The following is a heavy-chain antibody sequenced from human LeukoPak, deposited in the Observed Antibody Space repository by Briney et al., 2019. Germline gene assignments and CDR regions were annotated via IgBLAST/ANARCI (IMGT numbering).Heavy chain of an antibody. Sequence: SETLALTCTVSGGSISSYYWSWIRQPPGKGLQWIGYIHYSGSTNYNPSLKSRLTISVDTSKNQFSLNLSSVAAADTAVYYCARVDSINWYDSRGYFDYWGQGTLVTVSS. J-gene: IGHJ4*02. CDR2: IHYSGST. D-gene: IGHD6-13*01. CDR1: GGSISSYY. V-gene: IGHV4-59*01. CDR3: ARVDSINWYDSRGYFDY.